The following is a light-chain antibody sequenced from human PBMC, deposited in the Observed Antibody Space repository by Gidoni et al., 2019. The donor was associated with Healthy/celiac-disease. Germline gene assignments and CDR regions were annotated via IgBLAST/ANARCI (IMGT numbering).Light chain of an antibody. CDR1: QSISSW. CDR3: QQYNRT. V-gene: IGKV1-5*01. CDR2: DAS. J-gene: IGKJ1*01. Sequence: DIQMTQSPSTLSASVGDRVTITCRASQSISSWLDWYQQKPGKAPKLLIYDASSLESGVPARFSGSGSGTEFTLTISRLQPDDFATYYSQQYNRTFGQGTKVEIK.